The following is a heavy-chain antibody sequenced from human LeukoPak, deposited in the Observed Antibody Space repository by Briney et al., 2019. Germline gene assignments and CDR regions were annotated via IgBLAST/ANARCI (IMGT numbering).Heavy chain of an antibody. CDR3: ARSYTTSSPFDY. J-gene: IGHJ4*02. CDR1: GGSISSYF. CDR2: IYTSGST. V-gene: IGHV4-4*09. D-gene: IGHD6-6*01. Sequence: SETLSLTCTVSGGSISSYFWSWIRQPPGKGLEGIGYIYTSGSTNYNPSLKSRVTISVDTSKNQFSLHLSSVTAADTAVYYCARSYTTSSPFDYWGQGTLVTVSS.